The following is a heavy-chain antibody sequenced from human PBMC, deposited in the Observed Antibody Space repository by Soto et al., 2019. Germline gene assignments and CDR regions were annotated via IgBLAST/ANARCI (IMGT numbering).Heavy chain of an antibody. CDR2: VYHNGIM. Sequence: LSLTCSVSGYSISSGYYWGWVRQAPGKGLEWLGSVYHNGIMFHNPSFQSRVTISVDTSKNQFSLNLRSVTAADTAVYYCAALWFGELAFNYWGHGILVTVSS. J-gene: IGHJ4*01. CDR1: GYSISSGYY. CDR3: AALWFGELAFNY. D-gene: IGHD3-10*01. V-gene: IGHV4-38-2*02.